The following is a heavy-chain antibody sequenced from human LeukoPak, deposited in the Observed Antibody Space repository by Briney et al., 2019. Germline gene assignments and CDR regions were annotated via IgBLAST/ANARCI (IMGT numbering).Heavy chain of an antibody. CDR3: ARGTFQQSPPDV. J-gene: IGHJ6*04. D-gene: IGHD6-13*01. CDR1: GYTFTSYD. CDR2: MNPNSGNT. Sequence: ASVKVSCKASGYTFTSYDINWVRQATGQGLEWMGWMNPNSGNTGYAQKFQGRVTMTRNTSISTAYMELSSLRSEDTAVYYRARGTFQQSPPDVWGKGTTVTVSS. V-gene: IGHV1-8*01.